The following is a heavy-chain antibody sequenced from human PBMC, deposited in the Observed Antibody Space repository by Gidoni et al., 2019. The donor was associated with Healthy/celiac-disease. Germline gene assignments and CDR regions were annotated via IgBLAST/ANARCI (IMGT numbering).Heavy chain of an antibody. CDR1: VFTFSSYW. J-gene: IGHJ4*02. CDR3: ARDYYDSSGYYHTAGFDY. CDR2: INSDASST. D-gene: IGHD3-22*01. Sequence: EVQLVESGGGLVQPGGSLRLSCAASVFTFSSYWMHWVRQAPGKGLVWVSHINSDASSTTYADSVKGRFTISRDNAKNTLYLQMNSLRAEDTAVYYCARDYYDSSGYYHTAGFDYWGQGTLVTVSS. V-gene: IGHV3-74*01.